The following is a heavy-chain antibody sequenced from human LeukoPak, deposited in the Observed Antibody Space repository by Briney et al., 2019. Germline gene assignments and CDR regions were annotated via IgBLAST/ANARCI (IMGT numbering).Heavy chain of an antibody. CDR1: GGSISSSSYP. CDR2: VYYSGST. V-gene: IGHV4-39*07. D-gene: IGHD2-15*01. CDR3: ASEYCSGDSCEGGHFDY. J-gene: IGHJ4*02. Sequence: SETLSLTCTVSGGSISSSSYPWGWIRQPPGKGLERIGSVYYSGSTYYNPSLKSRVTISVDTSKNQFSLKLSSVTAADTAIYYCASEYCSGDSCEGGHFDYWGQGTLVTVSS.